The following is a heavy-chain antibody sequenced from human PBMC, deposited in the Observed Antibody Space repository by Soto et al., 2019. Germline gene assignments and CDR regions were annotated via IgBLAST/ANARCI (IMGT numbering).Heavy chain of an antibody. D-gene: IGHD2-21*02. CDR2: IYPGDSDT. Sequence: GESLKISCKGSGYTFTYYWIGWVRQLPGKGLEWMVIIYPGDSDTRYSPSFQGHVTITVDKSTNTAYLQWNTLRASDTAMYYCASLGNVGIVVATDWGQGTLVTAPQ. CDR3: ASLGNVGIVVATD. CDR1: GYTFTYYW. V-gene: IGHV5-51*01. J-gene: IGHJ4*02.